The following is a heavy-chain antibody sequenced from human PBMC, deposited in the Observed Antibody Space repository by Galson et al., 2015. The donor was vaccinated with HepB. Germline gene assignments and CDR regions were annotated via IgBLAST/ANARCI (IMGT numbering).Heavy chain of an antibody. CDR3: AREGFSSGHAGIFDC. Sequence: SLRLSCAASGLIFSNSVMHWVRQAPGKGLEWVALISAGDGRNTNYADPVRGRFTISRDNSKNKLFLGMNSLRAEDTAVYYCAREGFSSGHAGIFDCWGQGTLVTVSS. V-gene: IGHV3-30*04. CDR1: GLIFSNSV. D-gene: IGHD3-22*01. CDR2: ISAGDGRNT. J-gene: IGHJ4*02.